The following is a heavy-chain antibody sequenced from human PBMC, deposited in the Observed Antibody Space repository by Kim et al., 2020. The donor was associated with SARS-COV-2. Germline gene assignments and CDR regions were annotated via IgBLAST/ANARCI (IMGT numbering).Heavy chain of an antibody. D-gene: IGHD3-10*01. V-gene: IGHV3-9*01. CDR2: ISWNSGAT. Sequence: GGSLRLSCTASGFTFDDYDMHWVRQAPGKGLEWVSGISWNSGATRYADSVKGRFTISRDNAKNSLYLEMNSLRAGDTALYSCVKTPMVRVGGPFDYWGQG. J-gene: IGHJ4*02. CDR3: VKTPMVRVGGPFDY. CDR1: GFTFDDYD.